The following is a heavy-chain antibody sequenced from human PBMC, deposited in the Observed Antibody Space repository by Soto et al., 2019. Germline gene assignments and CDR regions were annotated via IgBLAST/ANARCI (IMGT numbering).Heavy chain of an antibody. J-gene: IGHJ4*02. CDR1: GFTFSSYW. CDR2: VNGDGSST. V-gene: IGHV3-74*01. Sequence: GGSLRLSCAASGFTFSSYWMHWVRQAPGKGLVWVSRVNGDGSSTTYADSVKGRFTISRDNAENTLYLQVNSLGAEDTAVYYCARTVASLALGGYFDYWGQGALVTVSS. D-gene: IGHD1-1*01. CDR3: ARTVASLALGGYFDY.